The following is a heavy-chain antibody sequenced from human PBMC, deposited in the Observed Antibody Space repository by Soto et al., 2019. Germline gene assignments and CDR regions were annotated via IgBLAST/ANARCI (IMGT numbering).Heavy chain of an antibody. Sequence: SETLSLTCTVSGGSISSYYWSWIRQPPGKGLEWIGYIYYSGSTNYNPSLKSRVTISVDTSKNQFSLKLSSVTAADTAVYYCARDSGRHRSPHGDSTFDYWGQGTLVTVSS. D-gene: IGHD4-17*01. CDR2: IYYSGST. CDR3: ARDSGRHRSPHGDSTFDY. J-gene: IGHJ4*02. CDR1: GGSISSYY. V-gene: IGHV4-59*01.